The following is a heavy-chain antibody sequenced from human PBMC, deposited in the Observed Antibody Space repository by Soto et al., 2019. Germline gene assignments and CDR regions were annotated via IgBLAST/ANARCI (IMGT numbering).Heavy chain of an antibody. CDR3: ARDLIPAAYSSSWYLFDY. CDR2: INPNSGGT. J-gene: IGHJ4*02. V-gene: IGHV1-2*04. D-gene: IGHD6-13*01. Sequence: ASVKVSCKASGYTFTGYYMHWVRQAPGQGLEWMGWINPNSGGTNYAQKFQGWVTMTRDTSISTAYMELSRLRSDDTAVYYCARDLIPAAYSSSWYLFDYWGQGTLVTVSS. CDR1: GYTFTGYY.